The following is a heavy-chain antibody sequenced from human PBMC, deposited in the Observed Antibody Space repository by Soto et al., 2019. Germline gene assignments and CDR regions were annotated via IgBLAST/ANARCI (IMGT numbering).Heavy chain of an antibody. CDR1: GFTFSSYA. CDR3: AKFVSLTRLGFFDY. D-gene: IGHD6-19*01. J-gene: IGHJ4*02. CDR2: ISGSGRST. Sequence: EVQLLESGGGLVQPGGSLRLSCAASGFTFSSYAMSWVRQAPGKGLEWVSAISGSGRSTYYPDSVKGRFTISTDNSKNTVYLHMNILRAEDTAGYYCAKFVSLTRLGFFDYWGQGTLVTVSS. V-gene: IGHV3-23*01.